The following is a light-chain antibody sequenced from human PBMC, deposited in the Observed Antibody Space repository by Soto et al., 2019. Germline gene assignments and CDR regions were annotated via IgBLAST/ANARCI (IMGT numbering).Light chain of an antibody. CDR3: CSYAGSDTVV. Sequence: QSVLTQPRSVSRSPGQSVTISCTGTGSDVGGYNYVSWYQQHPGKVPKLLIYDVTKRPSGVPDRFSASKSGNAASLTISGLQDGDEADYYCCSYAGSDTVVFGGGTKLTVL. V-gene: IGLV2-11*01. CDR1: GSDVGGYNY. CDR2: DVT. J-gene: IGLJ2*01.